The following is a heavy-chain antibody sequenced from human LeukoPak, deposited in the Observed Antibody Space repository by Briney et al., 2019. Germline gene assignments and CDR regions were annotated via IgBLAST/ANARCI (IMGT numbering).Heavy chain of an antibody. J-gene: IGHJ6*02. D-gene: IGHD4-17*01. CDR3: AKDAYERDGHGDHLRDFMDV. CDR2: ISHDGRYK. CDR1: GFTFSNYG. V-gene: IGHV3-30*18. Sequence: GGSLRLSCAGSGFTFSNYGVHWVRQAPGKGLEWVAAISHDGRYKYYADSVKGRITMSRDTSKNTQYLQMNSLRGEDTAVYYCAKDAYERDGHGDHLRDFMDVWGQGTTVTVSS.